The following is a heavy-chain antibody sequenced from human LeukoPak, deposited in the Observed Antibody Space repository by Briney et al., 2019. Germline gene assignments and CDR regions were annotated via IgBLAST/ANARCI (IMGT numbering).Heavy chain of an antibody. Sequence: SETLSLTCTVSGGSISSGGYYWSWIRPHPGKGLECIGYIYYSGSTYYNPSLKSRVTISIYTSKNQFSLKLSSVTAADTAVYYCARTPRFCSGCEGVFDIWGQGTMVTVSS. J-gene: IGHJ3*02. CDR1: GGSISSGGYY. CDR3: ARTPRFCSGCEGVFDI. V-gene: IGHV4-31*03. CDR2: IYYSGST. D-gene: IGHD3-3*01.